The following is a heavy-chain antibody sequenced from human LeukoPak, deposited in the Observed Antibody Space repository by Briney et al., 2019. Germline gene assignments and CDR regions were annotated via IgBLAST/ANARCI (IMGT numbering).Heavy chain of an antibody. CDR1: GFTFDDYA. V-gene: IGHV3-9*01. CDR3: ARDGQWLVRSLYFDY. D-gene: IGHD6-19*01. J-gene: IGHJ4*02. CDR2: ISWNSGSI. Sequence: GGSLRLSCAASGFTFDDYAMHWVRQAPGKSLEWVSGISWNSGSIGYADSVKGRFTISRDNAKNSLYLQMNSLRAEDTAVYYCARDGQWLVRSLYFDYWGQGTLVTVSS.